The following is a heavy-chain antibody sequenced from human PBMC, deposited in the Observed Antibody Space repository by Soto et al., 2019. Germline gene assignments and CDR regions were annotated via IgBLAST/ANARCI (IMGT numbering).Heavy chain of an antibody. J-gene: IGHJ6*03. D-gene: IGHD5-12*01. CDR3: ARRGYDSLGYYYYMDV. Sequence: GESLKISCKGSGYSFISYWIAWVRQMPGKGLEWMGIIDPRDSGIRYSPSFQGQVTVSADKSISTAYLQWSSLKASDTAIYYCARRGYDSLGYYYYMDVWGKGTTVTVSS. CDR2: IDPRDSGI. CDR1: GYSFISYW. V-gene: IGHV5-51*01.